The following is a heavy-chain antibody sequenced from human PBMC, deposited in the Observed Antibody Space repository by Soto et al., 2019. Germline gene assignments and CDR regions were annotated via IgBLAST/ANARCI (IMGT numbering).Heavy chain of an antibody. CDR1: GFTFSNAW. J-gene: IGHJ4*02. D-gene: IGHD3-16*02. Sequence: GGSLRLSCAASGFTFSNAWMSWVRQAPGKGLEWVGRIKSKTDGGTTDYAAHVKGRFTISRDDSKNTLYLQMNSLKTEDTAVDSCTSDHLGELSSQISFFDYWGQGTLVTVSS. CDR3: TSDHLGELSSQISFFDY. V-gene: IGHV3-15*01. CDR2: IKSKTDGGTT.